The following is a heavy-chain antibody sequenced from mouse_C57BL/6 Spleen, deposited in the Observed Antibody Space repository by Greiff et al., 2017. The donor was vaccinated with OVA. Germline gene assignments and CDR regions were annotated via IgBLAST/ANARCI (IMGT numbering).Heavy chain of an antibody. CDR1: GYSFTGYF. D-gene: IGHD1-1*01. J-gene: IGHJ3*01. CDR2: INPYNGDT. CDR3: ANNYGSSTAWFAY. V-gene: IGHV1-20*01. Sequence: VQLQQSGPELVKPGDSVKISCKASGYSFTGYFMNWVMQSHGKSLEWIGRINPYNGDTFSNQKFKGKATLTVDKSSSTAHMELRSLTSEDSAVYYCANNYGSSTAWFAYWGQGTLVTVSA.